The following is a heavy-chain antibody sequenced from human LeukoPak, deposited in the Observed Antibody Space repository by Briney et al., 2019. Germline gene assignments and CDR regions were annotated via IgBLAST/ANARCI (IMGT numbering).Heavy chain of an antibody. CDR2: IKSDGSIT. CDR3: ARDRNTAMVRFSPTAYDY. D-gene: IGHD5-18*01. Sequence: PGGSLRLSCAASGFTLSGYWMHWVRQAPGKGLVWVARIKSDGSITSYADSVKGRFTISRDNAKNTLYLQMNSLRAEDTAVYYCARDRNTAMVRFSPTAYDYWGPGTLVTVSS. J-gene: IGHJ4*02. V-gene: IGHV3-74*01. CDR1: GFTLSGYW.